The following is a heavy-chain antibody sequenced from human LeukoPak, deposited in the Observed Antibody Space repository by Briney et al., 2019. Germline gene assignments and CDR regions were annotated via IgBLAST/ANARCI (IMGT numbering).Heavy chain of an antibody. V-gene: IGHV1-46*01. CDR2: INPSGGST. CDR1: GYTFTTYY. CDR3: ATSGYTYGRDY. Sequence: ASVKVSCKASGYTFTTYYMHWVRQAPGQGLEWMGMINPSGGSTSYAQKFQGRVTMTRDSSRSTVYMELSSLRSEDTAVYYCATSGYTYGRDYWGQGTLVTVSS. J-gene: IGHJ4*02. D-gene: IGHD5-18*01.